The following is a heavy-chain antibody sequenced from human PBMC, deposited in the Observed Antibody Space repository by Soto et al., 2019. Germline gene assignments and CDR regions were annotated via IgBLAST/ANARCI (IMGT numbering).Heavy chain of an antibody. J-gene: IGHJ5*02. CDR1: GFTFSSYG. V-gene: IGHV3-30*18. CDR2: ISYDGSNK. Sequence: QVQLVESGGGVVQPGRSLRLSCAASGFTFSSYGMHWVRQAPGKGLEWVAVISYDGSNKYYADSVKGRFTISRDNSKNTLYLQMNSLRAEDTAVYYCAKNGPPSYDSSGYYPFDPWGQGTLVTVSS. D-gene: IGHD3-22*01. CDR3: AKNGPPSYDSSGYYPFDP.